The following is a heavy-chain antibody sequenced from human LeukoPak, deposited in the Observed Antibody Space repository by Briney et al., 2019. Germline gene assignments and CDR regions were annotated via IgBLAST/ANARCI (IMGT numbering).Heavy chain of an antibody. D-gene: IGHD3-16*01. J-gene: IGHJ3*01. Sequence: PSETLSLTCTVSGGSISSYYWSWIRQPPGKGLKWIGYIHYSGSTKYSSSLKSRVTISVDTSNNQFSLRVTSLTAAHTAVYYCARLGALHDAFDVWGQGTLVTVSS. CDR3: ARLGALHDAFDV. CDR2: IHYSGST. CDR1: GGSISSYY. V-gene: IGHV4-59*12.